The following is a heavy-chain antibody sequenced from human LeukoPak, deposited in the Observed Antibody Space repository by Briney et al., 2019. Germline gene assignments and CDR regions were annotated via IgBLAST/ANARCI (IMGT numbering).Heavy chain of an antibody. Sequence: GASVKVSCKASGYTFTSYGISWVRQAPGQGLEWMGWISAYNGNTNYAQKLQGRVTMTTDTSTSTAYMELRSLRSDDTAVYYCARASPSIAAAPIDYWGQGTLVTVSS. CDR2: ISAYNGNT. CDR3: ARASPSIAAAPIDY. CDR1: GYTFTSYG. V-gene: IGHV1-18*01. D-gene: IGHD6-13*01. J-gene: IGHJ4*02.